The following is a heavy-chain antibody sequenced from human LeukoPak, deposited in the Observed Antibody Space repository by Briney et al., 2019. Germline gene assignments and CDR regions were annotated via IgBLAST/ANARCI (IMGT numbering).Heavy chain of an antibody. J-gene: IGHJ5*02. CDR1: GFILSDFD. D-gene: IGHD3-3*01. Sequence: PGGSLRLSCAASGFILSDFDMNWVRQAPGKGLEWVSYFSTSGSYIHYADSVKGRFTISRDDAKNSLYLQLDSLTVEDTAVYFCARGNYDFAYDPWGQGTLVTVS. CDR3: ARGNYDFAYDP. CDR2: FSTSGSYI. V-gene: IGHV3-21*01.